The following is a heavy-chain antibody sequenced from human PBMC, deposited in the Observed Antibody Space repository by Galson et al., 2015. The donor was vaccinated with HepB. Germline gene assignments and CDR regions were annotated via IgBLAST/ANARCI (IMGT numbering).Heavy chain of an antibody. CDR1: GGSISNSRYY. D-gene: IGHD3-10*01. CDR3: ARASPDSGNYGLPDAFDI. Sequence: ETLSLTCTVSGGSISNSRYYWGWIRQPPGKGLEWIGHIYYNGNTYYNPSLKSRVTISVDTSKNQFSLKLSSVTAADTAEYYCARASPDSGNYGLPDAFDIWGQGTMVTVSS. J-gene: IGHJ3*02. CDR2: IYYNGNT. V-gene: IGHV4-39*02.